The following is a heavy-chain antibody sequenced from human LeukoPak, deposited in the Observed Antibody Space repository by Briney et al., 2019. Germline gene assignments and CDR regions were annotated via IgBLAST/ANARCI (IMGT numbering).Heavy chain of an antibody. J-gene: IGHJ6*02. CDR2: IGTAGET. Sequence: GGSLRLSCAASGFTFSSYDMHWVRQATGKGLEWVSAIGTAGETYYPGSVKGGFTISRENAKNSLYLQMHSLRAGDTAVYYCARHTYHLGGGMDVWGQGTPVAVSS. CDR1: GFTFSSYD. V-gene: IGHV3-13*01. D-gene: IGHD2-2*01. CDR3: ARHTYHLGGGMDV.